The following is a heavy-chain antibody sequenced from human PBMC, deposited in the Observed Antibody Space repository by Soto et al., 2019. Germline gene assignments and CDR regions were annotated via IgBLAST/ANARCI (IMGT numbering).Heavy chain of an antibody. Sequence: QVKLQESGPRLVKPSETLSLTCTVSGGSISSYYWHWIRQHPGKELEWIGYIYYSGRTNYNSSLKSRDTISIDTSNNQFSLRLTSVTAADTAVYYCAREIVGATTWFDPWGQGNLVTVSS. CDR3: AREIVGATTWFDP. J-gene: IGHJ5*02. V-gene: IGHV4-59*01. CDR1: GGSISSYY. D-gene: IGHD1-26*01. CDR2: IYYSGRT.